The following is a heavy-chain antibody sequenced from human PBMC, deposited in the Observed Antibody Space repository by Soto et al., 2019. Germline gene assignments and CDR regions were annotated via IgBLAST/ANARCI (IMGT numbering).Heavy chain of an antibody. J-gene: IGHJ3*01. CDR2: INGDASTI. V-gene: IGHV3-74*01. Sequence: GGSLRLSCAASGFTFSPFWMHWVRQAPGKGLVWVSHINGDASTIVYADSVKGRFIISRDNARNTVDLQMNSVRVEDTAVYYCARGDRGAFDLWGQGTVVTVSS. CDR3: ARGDRGAFDL. CDR1: GFTFSPFW. D-gene: IGHD1-26*01.